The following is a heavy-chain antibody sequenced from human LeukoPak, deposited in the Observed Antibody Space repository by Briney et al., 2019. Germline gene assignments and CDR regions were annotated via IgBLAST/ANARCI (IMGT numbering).Heavy chain of an antibody. Sequence: GASVTVSCKASGYTFTSYGISWVRQAPGEGLEWMGWINPNSGGTNYAQTLQGRVTMTRGTSISTAYMELSRLRSDDTAVYYCATGIAVAGFDYWGQGTLVTVSS. D-gene: IGHD6-19*01. CDR3: ATGIAVAGFDY. CDR2: INPNSGGT. CDR1: GYTFTSYG. J-gene: IGHJ4*02. V-gene: IGHV1-2*02.